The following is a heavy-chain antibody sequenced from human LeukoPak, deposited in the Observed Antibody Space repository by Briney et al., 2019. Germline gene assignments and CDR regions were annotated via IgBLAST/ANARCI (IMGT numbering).Heavy chain of an antibody. V-gene: IGHV4-31*01. CDR2: IYYNGNT. CDR1: GGSVSSGGYY. CDR3: ARTDDYGVQRHDY. D-gene: IGHD4-17*01. J-gene: IGHJ4*02. Sequence: SQTLSLTCTVSGGSVSSGGYYWTWIRQHPGEGLEWIGYIYYNGNTYYNPSLKSQVTISGETSKNQFSLKLSSVTAADTAVYYCARTDDYGVQRHDYWGQGTLVTVSS.